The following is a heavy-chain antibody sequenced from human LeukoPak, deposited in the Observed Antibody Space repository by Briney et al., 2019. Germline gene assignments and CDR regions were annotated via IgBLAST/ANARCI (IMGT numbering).Heavy chain of an antibody. D-gene: IGHD3-22*01. CDR2: IYYSGSI. CDR3: AKAWRYDSSGYPS. Sequence: SETLSLTCTVSGGSISSGDYYWSWIRQPPGKGLEWIGYIYYSGSIYYNPSLKSRVTISVDTSKNQFSLKLSSVTAADTAVYYCAKAWRYDSSGYPSWGQGTLVTVSS. V-gene: IGHV4-30-4*01. J-gene: IGHJ5*02. CDR1: GGSISSGDYY.